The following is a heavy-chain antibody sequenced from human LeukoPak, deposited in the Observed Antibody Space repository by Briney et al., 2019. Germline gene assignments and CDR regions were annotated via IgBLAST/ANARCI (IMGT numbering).Heavy chain of an antibody. CDR3: ARVNYGSGSYSLGYGMDV. Sequence: GGSLRLSCAASGFTFSSYSMNWVRQAPGKGLEWVSSISSSSSYIYYADSVKGRFTISRDNAKNSLYLQMNSLRAEDTAVYYCARVNYGSGSYSLGYGMDVWGQGTTVTVSS. CDR2: ISSSSSYI. D-gene: IGHD3-10*01. V-gene: IGHV3-21*01. CDR1: GFTFSSYS. J-gene: IGHJ6*02.